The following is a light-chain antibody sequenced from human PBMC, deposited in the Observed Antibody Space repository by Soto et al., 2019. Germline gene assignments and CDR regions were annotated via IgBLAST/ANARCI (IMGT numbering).Light chain of an antibody. CDR2: GAS. Sequence: EIVLTQSPGTLSLSPGERATLSCRASQSVSSSYLAWYQQKPGQAPRLLIYGASSRATGIPARFSGSGSGTDFALTISRMDPEDFAVYYCQQYGSSPRLTFGGGTKVEIK. CDR1: QSVSSSY. J-gene: IGKJ4*01. V-gene: IGKV3-20*01. CDR3: QQYGSSPRLT.